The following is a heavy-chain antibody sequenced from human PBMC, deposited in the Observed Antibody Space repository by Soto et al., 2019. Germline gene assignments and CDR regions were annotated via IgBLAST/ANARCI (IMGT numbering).Heavy chain of an antibody. CDR2: IIPVHGIA. J-gene: IGHJ4*02. V-gene: IGHV1-69*04. CDR3: ARDDSGFSGSHYIDYFNY. Sequence: EASVKVSCKASGGTFSSYTISWVRQAPGQGLERMGRIIPVHGIAYYAQNFQGRVTITADTSTGTAYMQLSSLTSEDTAVYYCARDDSGFSGSHYIDYFNYWGQGALVTVSS. D-gene: IGHD1-26*01. CDR1: GGTFSSYT.